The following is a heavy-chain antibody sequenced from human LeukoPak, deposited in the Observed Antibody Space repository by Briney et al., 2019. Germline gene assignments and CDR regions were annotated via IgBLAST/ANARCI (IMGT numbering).Heavy chain of an antibody. J-gene: IGHJ4*02. V-gene: IGHV3-23*01. CDR3: AKKGYYDGSGYYMYYFDH. Sequence: PGGSLRLSCAASGFTFSNYAMTWVRQAPGKGLEWVSVISGTGGNTHYADSVKGRFTISRDNSKNTLYLQMNSLRAEDTAVYYCAKKGYYDGSGYYMYYFDHWGQGTLVTVSS. D-gene: IGHD3-22*01. CDR1: GFTFSNYA. CDR2: ISGTGGNT.